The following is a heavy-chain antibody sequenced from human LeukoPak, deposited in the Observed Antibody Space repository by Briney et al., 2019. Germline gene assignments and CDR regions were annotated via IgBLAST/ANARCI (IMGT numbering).Heavy chain of an antibody. V-gene: IGHV4-4*07. J-gene: IGHJ5*02. CDR1: GGSITSYY. CDR2: IDASGAT. D-gene: IGHD3-3*01. CDR3: ARALQVFGVDYNWFDP. Sequence: SETLSLTCAVAGGSITSYYWNWIRQPAGKGLEWIGRIDASGATYYNPSLKSRLILSADTSKNQFSLKLNSVTAADTAVYYCARALQVFGVDYNWFDPWGQGTLVTVSS.